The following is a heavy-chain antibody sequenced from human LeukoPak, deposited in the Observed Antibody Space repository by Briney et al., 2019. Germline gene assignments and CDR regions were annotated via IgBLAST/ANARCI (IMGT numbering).Heavy chain of an antibody. V-gene: IGHV4-59*08. CDR3: ARRDYAFDY. Sequence: SETLSLTCTVSGGSISSYYWSWIRQPPGKGLEWIGYIYYSGSTNYNPSLKSRVPISVDTSKNQFSLKLSSVTAADTAVYYCARRDYAFDYWGQGTLVTVSS. J-gene: IGHJ4*02. CDR2: IYYSGST. D-gene: IGHD4-17*01. CDR1: GGSISSYY.